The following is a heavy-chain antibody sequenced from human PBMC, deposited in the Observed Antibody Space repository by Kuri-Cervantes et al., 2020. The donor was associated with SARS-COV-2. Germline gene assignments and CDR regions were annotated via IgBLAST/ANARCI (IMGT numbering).Heavy chain of an antibody. CDR2: IWYDGSNK. Sequence: LSLTCAASGFTFSSYGMHWVRQAPGKGLEWVAVIWYDGSNKYCADSVKGRFTISRDNSKNTLYLQMNGLSAEDTAVYYCARDMACTSTSCYGFDYWGQGTLVTVSS. J-gene: IGHJ4*02. V-gene: IGHV3-33*08. D-gene: IGHD2-2*01. CDR3: ARDMACTSTSCYGFDY. CDR1: GFTFSSYG.